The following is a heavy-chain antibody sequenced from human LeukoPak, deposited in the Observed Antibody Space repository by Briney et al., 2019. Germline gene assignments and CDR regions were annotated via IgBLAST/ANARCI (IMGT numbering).Heavy chain of an antibody. D-gene: IGHD5-18*01. CDR3: ARAPGNSYGSDY. CDR2: INHSGST. V-gene: IGHV4-34*01. J-gene: IGHJ4*02. CDR1: GGSFSGYY. Sequence: KTSETLSLTCAVYGGSFSGYYWSWIRQPPGKRLEWIGEINHSGSTNYNPSLKSRVTISVDTSKNQFSLKLSSVTAADTAVYYCARAPGNSYGSDYWGQGTLVTVSS.